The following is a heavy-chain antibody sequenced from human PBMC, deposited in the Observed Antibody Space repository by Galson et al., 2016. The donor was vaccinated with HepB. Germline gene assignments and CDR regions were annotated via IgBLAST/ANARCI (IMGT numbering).Heavy chain of an antibody. D-gene: IGHD5-24*01. CDR3: VRVRSVGLQDAFDI. Sequence: SLRLSCAASGFTFDDFGMSWVRQAPGKGLEWVSGINWSGEITRYADSVKGRFTISRYNTRNSLFLQMNSLRAEDTALYHCVRVRSVGLQDAFDIWGQGTMVTVSS. CDR1: GFTFDDFG. CDR2: INWSGEIT. J-gene: IGHJ3*02. V-gene: IGHV3-20*01.